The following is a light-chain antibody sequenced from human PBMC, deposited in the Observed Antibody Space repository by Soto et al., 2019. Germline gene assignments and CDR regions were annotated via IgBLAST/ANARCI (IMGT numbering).Light chain of an antibody. CDR3: SSYTSSSTRV. V-gene: IGLV2-14*01. Sequence: QSALTQPASVSGSPGQSITISCTGTSSDVGGYNYVSWYHQHPGKAPKLMIYEVSNRPSGVSNRFSGPKSGNTASLTISGLQAEDEADYYCSSYTSSSTRVFGGGTKLTVL. CDR1: SSDVGGYNY. J-gene: IGLJ3*02. CDR2: EVS.